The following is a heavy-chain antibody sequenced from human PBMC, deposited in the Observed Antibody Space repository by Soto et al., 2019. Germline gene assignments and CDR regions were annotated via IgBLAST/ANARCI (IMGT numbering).Heavy chain of an antibody. D-gene: IGHD2-2*01. CDR2: VNHRGRT. J-gene: IGHJ4*02. CDR1: GGSFSGYY. Sequence: QVQLQQWGAGLLKPSETLSLTCAVYGGSFSGYYWSWIRQAPGKGLEWIGEVNHRGRTNYNPSLKSRVTISADTSKNQFSLKMSSVTAADTAVYYCARVFSGYCSTTSCYLFDYWGQGGLVPVSS. V-gene: IGHV4-34*01. CDR3: ARVFSGYCSTTSCYLFDY.